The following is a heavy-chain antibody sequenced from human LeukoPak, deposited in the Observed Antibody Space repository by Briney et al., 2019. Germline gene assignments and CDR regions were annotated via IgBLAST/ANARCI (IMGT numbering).Heavy chain of an antibody. CDR1: GFTFSSYS. J-gene: IGHJ4*02. D-gene: IGHD4-17*01. Sequence: GESLKISCAASGFTFSSYSMNWVRQAPGKGLEWVSSISSSSSYIYYADSVKGRFTISRDNAKNSLYLQMNSLRAEDTAVYYCARDRYYGDPPVDYWGQGTLVTVSS. CDR2: ISSSSSYI. CDR3: ARDRYYGDPPVDY. V-gene: IGHV3-21*01.